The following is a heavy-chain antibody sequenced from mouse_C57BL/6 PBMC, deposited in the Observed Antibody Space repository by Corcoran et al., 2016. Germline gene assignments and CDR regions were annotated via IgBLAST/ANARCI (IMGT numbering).Heavy chain of an antibody. CDR1: GFSLSTSGMG. D-gene: IGHD2-5*01. CDR2: IYWDDDK. J-gene: IGHJ1*03. Sequence: QVTLKESGPGILQSSQTLSLTCSFSGFSLSTSGMGVSWIRQPSGKGLEWLAHIYWDDDKRYNPSLKSRLTISKDTSRNQVFLKITSVDTADTATYYCGRSANYSSSWYVDVGGTGTTVTASA. V-gene: IGHV8-12*01. CDR3: GRSANYSSSWYVDV.